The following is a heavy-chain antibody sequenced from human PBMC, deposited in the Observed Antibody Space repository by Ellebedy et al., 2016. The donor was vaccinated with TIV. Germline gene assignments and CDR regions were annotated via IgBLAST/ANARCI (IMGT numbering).Heavy chain of an antibody. CDR1: GASMGSYY. CDR3: ARSRSGRNPYNWFDP. J-gene: IGHJ5*02. V-gene: IGHV4-59*01. Sequence: SETLSLTCTVSGASMGSYYWNWIRQPPGKGLEYIGYIYYSGSTTYNPSLKSRVTISVDRAKSQFSLRLTSVTAADTAVYYCARSRSGRNPYNWFDPWGQGTLVTVSS. CDR2: IYYSGST. D-gene: IGHD3-10*01.